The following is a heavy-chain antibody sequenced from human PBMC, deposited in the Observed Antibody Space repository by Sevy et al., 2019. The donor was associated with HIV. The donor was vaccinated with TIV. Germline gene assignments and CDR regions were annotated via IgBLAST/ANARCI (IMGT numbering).Heavy chain of an antibody. CDR1: GGTFSRYI. CDR3: AKARWLAPNDAFDI. V-gene: IGHV1-69*13. CDR2: IIASSGTA. D-gene: IGHD6-19*01. J-gene: IGHJ3*02. Sequence: ASVKVSCKASGGTFSRYIISWVRQAPGQGLEWMGGIIASSGTANYAQKFQGRVTITADESTNTAYMEMSSLTSEDTAVYYCAKARWLAPNDAFDIWGQGTMVTVSS.